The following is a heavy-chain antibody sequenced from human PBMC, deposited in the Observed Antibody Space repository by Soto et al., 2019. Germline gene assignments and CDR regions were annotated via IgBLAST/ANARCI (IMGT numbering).Heavy chain of an antibody. CDR2: IYNDGTYA. CDR1: GFTFNIYW. D-gene: IGHD6-13*01. CDR3: TRGPRATSAGTSAH. V-gene: IGHV3-74*01. J-gene: IGHJ4*02. Sequence: PGGSLRLSCAGSGFTFNIYWMHWVRQVPGKGPVWFARIYNDGTYADYADSVKVRFTISRDNAKDTLYLQMNDLRAEDSALYHCTRGPRATSAGTSAHWGQGTLVTVSS.